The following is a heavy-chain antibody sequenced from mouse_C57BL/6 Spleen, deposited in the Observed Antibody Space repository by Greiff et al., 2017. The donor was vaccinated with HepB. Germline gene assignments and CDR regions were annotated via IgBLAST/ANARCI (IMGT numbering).Heavy chain of an antibody. Sequence: VQLQQSGAELVRPGASVKLSCTASGFNIKDDYMHWVKQRPEQGLEWIGWIDPENGDTEYASKFQGKATITADTSSNTAYLQLSSLTSEDTAVYYCTTPYYGPFAYWGQGTLVTVSA. CDR3: TTPYYGPFAY. CDR1: GFNIKDDY. D-gene: IGHD1-2*01. CDR2: IDPENGDT. V-gene: IGHV14-4*01. J-gene: IGHJ3*01.